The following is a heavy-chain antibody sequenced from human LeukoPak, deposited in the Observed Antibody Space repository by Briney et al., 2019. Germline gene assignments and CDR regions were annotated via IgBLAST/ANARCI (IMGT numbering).Heavy chain of an antibody. CDR3: ARDPVYSSGWFFDY. Sequence: GGSLRLSCAASGFTFSSYGMHWVRQAPGKGLVWVSRINSDGSSTSYADSVKGRFTISRDNAKNTLYLQMNSLRAEDTAVYYCARDPVYSSGWFFDYWGQGTLVTVSS. V-gene: IGHV3-74*01. CDR2: INSDGSST. J-gene: IGHJ4*02. D-gene: IGHD6-19*01. CDR1: GFTFSSYG.